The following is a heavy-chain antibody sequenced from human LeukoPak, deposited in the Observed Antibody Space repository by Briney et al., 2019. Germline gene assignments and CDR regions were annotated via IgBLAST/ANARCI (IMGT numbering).Heavy chain of an antibody. CDR1: GFSFSNYW. Sequence: GGSLRLSCAASGFSFSNYWMTWVRQAPGKGLERVADINGDGSHIYCVDSVKGRFTLSRDNAKNSLFLQMNSLRAEDTAVYYCVKNSGWYCLDYWGQGTLVTVSS. V-gene: IGHV3-7*03. J-gene: IGHJ4*02. CDR3: VKNSGWYCLDY. D-gene: IGHD6-13*01. CDR2: INGDGSHI.